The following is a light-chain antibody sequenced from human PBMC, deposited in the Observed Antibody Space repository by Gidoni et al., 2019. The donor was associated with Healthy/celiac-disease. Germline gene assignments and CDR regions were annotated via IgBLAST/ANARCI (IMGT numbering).Light chain of an antibody. CDR3: QQSYSTPIS. J-gene: IGKJ2*01. V-gene: IGKV1-39*01. CDR1: QSISSY. Sequence: DIQMTQSPSSLSASGGDRVTITCRASQSISSYFNWYQQKPGKAPKLLIYAASSLQSGVPSRFSGSGSGTDFTLTISSLQPEDFATYYCQQSYSTPISFGQGTKLEIK. CDR2: AAS.